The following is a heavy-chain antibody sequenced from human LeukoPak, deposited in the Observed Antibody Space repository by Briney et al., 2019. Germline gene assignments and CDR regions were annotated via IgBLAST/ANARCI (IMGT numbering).Heavy chain of an antibody. CDR1: GYSFTSYW. J-gene: IGHJ4*02. D-gene: IGHD2-2*01. V-gene: IGHV5-51*01. CDR3: ARFRYCSSTSCFPPDY. CDR2: LYPAGSNT. Sequence: GEDLQISCKGSGYSFTSYWIGWGRQMPGEGLEWMGILYPAGSNTSYSPSFQGQVTMSADTSISTASLQSGSLKASDTAIYYCARFRYCSSTSCFPPDYWGQGTLVTVSS.